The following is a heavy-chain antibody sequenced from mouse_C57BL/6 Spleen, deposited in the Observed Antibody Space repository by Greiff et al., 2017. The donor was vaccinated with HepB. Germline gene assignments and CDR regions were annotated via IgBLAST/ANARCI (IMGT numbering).Heavy chain of an antibody. Sequence: EVKLVESGGGLVKPGGSLKLSCAASGFTFSSYAMSWVRQTPEKRLEWVATISDGGSYTYYPDNVKGRFTISRDNAKNNLYLQMSHLKSEDTAMYYCARDPPITTVVPWYFDVWGTGTTVTVSS. D-gene: IGHD1-1*01. CDR2: ISDGGSYT. V-gene: IGHV5-4*01. CDR3: ARDPPITTVVPWYFDV. CDR1: GFTFSSYA. J-gene: IGHJ1*03.